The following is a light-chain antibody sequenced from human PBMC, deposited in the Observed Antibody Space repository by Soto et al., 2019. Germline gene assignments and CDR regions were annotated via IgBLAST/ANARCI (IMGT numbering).Light chain of an antibody. V-gene: IGKV3-15*01. CDR2: GAT. J-gene: IGKJ5*01. CDR3: QQYNNWPPIT. Sequence: EILMTQSPDTLSVSPGERVTLSCRASRTVSNRLAWYQHKPGQAPRLLIHGATTRATGIPARFSGSGSGTEFALTISSLQSEDFAVYYCQQYNNWPPITFGQGTRLEI. CDR1: RTVSNR.